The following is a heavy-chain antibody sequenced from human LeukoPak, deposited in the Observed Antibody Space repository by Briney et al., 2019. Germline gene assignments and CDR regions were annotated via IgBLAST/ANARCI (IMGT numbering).Heavy chain of an antibody. CDR2: TNARGDT. D-gene: IGHD2-2*01. CDR3: ARGQVPAARGYNWFDP. CDR1: GWSFSDYY. V-gene: IGHV4-34*01. Sequence: SETLSLTCAVYGWSFSDYYWNWIRQPPGEGLEWIGETNARGDTNFNPSLKSRVTISVDTSKSQFSLRLTSMIAADTAVYYCARGQVPAARGYNWFDPWGQGTLVTVPS. J-gene: IGHJ5*02.